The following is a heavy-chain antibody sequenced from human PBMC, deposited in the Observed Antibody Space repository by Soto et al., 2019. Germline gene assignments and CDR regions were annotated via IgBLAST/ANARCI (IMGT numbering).Heavy chain of an antibody. D-gene: IGHD6-6*01. J-gene: IGHJ4*02. CDR3: ARADSYSSSSRCDY. V-gene: IGHV1-18*01. CDR1: GYTFTSYG. Sequence: ASVKVSCKASGYTFTSYGISWVRQAPGQGLEWMGWISAYNGNTNYAQKLQGRVTMTTDTSTRTAYMELRSLRSDDTAVYYCARADSYSSSSRCDYWGQGTLVTVSS. CDR2: ISAYNGNT.